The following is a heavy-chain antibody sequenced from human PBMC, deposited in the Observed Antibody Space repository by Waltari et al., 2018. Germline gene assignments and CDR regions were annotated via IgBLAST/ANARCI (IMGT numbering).Heavy chain of an antibody. CDR2: ISWNSGSI. V-gene: IGHV3-9*03. D-gene: IGHD1-26*01. J-gene: IGHJ4*02. CDR1: GFTFDDYA. Sequence: EVQLVESGGGLVQPGRSLRLSCAASGFTFDDYAMHWVRQAPGKGLEWVSGISWNSGSIGYADSVKGRFTISRDNAKNSLYLQMNSLRAEDMALYYCAKDIGATDSTSFDYWGQGTLVTVSS. CDR3: AKDIGATDSTSFDY.